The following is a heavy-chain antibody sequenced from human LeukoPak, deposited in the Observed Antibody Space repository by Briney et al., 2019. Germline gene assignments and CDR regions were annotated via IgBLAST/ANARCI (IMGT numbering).Heavy chain of an antibody. J-gene: IGHJ4*02. CDR3: AKDLWGGTEEYYYDSSGYYPGTFDY. CDR2: ISDNGGDT. D-gene: IGHD3-22*01. CDR1: GFTFNSYA. V-gene: IGHV3-23*01. Sequence: PGGSLRLSCAASGFTFNSYAMSWVRQAPGKGLEWVSAISDNGGDTYLADSVKGRFTISRDSSNNTLYLQMNSLRAEDTAVYYCAKDLWGGTEEYYYDSSGYYPGTFDYWGQGTLVTVSS.